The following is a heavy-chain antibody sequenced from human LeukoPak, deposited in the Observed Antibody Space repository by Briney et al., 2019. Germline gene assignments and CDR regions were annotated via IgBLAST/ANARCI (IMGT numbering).Heavy chain of an antibody. D-gene: IGHD3-22*01. J-gene: IGHJ4*02. V-gene: IGHV1-18*01. CDR1: GYTFTNYG. Sequence: GASVKVSCKASGYTFTNYGISWVRQAPGQGLEWMGWISAYNGATNYAQKLQGRATMTTDTSTNTAYMELRSLRSDDTAVYYCARDHSETHYYDSNDYYFDSWGQGTLVTVSS. CDR3: ARDHSETHYYDSNDYYFDS. CDR2: ISAYNGAT.